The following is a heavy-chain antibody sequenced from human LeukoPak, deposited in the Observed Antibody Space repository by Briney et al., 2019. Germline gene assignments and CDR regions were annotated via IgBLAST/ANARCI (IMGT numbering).Heavy chain of an antibody. V-gene: IGHV3-33*06. CDR1: GFTFSSYG. CDR2: IWYDGSNK. D-gene: IGHD3-22*01. J-gene: IGHJ3*02. Sequence: PGRSLRLSCAASGFTFSSYGMHWVRQAPGKGLEWVAVIWYDGSNKYYADSVKGRFTISRDNSKNTLYLQMNSLRAEDTAVYYCAKDYYDSSGYWTYAFDIWGQGTMVTVSS. CDR3: AKDYYDSSGYWTYAFDI.